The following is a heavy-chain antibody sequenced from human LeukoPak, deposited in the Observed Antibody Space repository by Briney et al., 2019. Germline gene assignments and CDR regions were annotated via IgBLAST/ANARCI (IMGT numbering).Heavy chain of an antibody. CDR3: ARGSQIYCSSTSCYNTSNWFDP. V-gene: IGHV1-24*01. CDR2: FDPEDGET. Sequence: ASVKVSCKVSGYTLTELSMHWVRQAPGKGLEWMGGFDPEDGETIYAQKFQGRVTMTEDTSTDTAYMELSSLRSEDTAVYYCARGSQIYCSSTSCYNTSNWFDPWGQGTLVTVSS. CDR1: GYTLTELS. D-gene: IGHD2-2*02. J-gene: IGHJ5*02.